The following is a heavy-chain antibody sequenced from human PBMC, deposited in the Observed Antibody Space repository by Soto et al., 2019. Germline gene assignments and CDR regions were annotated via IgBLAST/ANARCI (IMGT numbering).Heavy chain of an antibody. CDR1: GGTFSSYA. CDR3: ARVYTLGVGELPCFDY. V-gene: IGHV1-69*01. CDR2: IIPIFGTA. J-gene: IGHJ4*02. Sequence: QVQLVQSGAEVKKPGSSVKVSCKASGGTFSSYAISWVRQAPGQGLEWMGGIIPIFGTANYAQKFQGRVTITADESTSTASMELSSLRSEDTAVYDCARVYTLGVGELPCFDYGGQGNLVTVSS. D-gene: IGHD3-10*01.